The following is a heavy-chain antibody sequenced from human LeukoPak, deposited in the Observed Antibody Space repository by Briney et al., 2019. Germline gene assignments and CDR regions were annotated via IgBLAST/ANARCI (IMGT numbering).Heavy chain of an antibody. CDR1: GFTFSSYW. CDR3: ARHAFDI. J-gene: IGHJ3*02. V-gene: IGHV3-7*01. CDR2: IKQDGSEK. Sequence: GGSLRLSCAASGFTFSSYWMSWVRQAPGQELEWVANIKQDGSEKYYVDYVKGRFTITRNNAKNSLYLQLNSLRAEDTAVYYCARHAFDIWGQGTMVTVSS.